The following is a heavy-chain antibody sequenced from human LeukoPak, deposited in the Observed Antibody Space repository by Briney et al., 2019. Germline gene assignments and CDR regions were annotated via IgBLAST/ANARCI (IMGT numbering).Heavy chain of an antibody. V-gene: IGHV3-48*04. CDR1: RFTFSSHN. CDR2: VSSSGDNI. D-gene: IGHD6-19*01. J-gene: IGHJ4*02. Sequence: GGSLRLSCAASRFTFSSHNMNWVRQAPGKGLEWVSYVSSSGDNIYYADSVKGRFTISRDNAKNSLYLQMNSLRAEDTAVYYCARAPGSSAWYNYFDYWGQGSLVTVSS. CDR3: ARAPGSSAWYNYFDY.